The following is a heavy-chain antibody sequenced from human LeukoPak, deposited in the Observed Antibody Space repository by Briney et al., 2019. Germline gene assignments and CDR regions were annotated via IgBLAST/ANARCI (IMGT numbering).Heavy chain of an antibody. D-gene: IGHD1-1*01. V-gene: IGHV1-2*02. CDR2: INPSSGGT. CDR1: GYTFTGYY. J-gene: IGHJ4*02. Sequence: GASVKVSCKASGYTFTGYYIHWVRQAPGQGLEWLGWINPSSGGTNYVQRFRGRVTMTRDTSTSTAYMELNRLTSDDTAVYYCARDQLNTLEGPGNWGQRTLVTVSS. CDR3: ARDQLNTLEGPGN.